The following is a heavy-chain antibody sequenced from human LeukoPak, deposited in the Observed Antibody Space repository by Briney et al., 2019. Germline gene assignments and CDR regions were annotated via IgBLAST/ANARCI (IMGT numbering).Heavy chain of an antibody. D-gene: IGHD3-22*01. CDR3: ARVPLGVYYYDSSGYYYFDY. CDR2: INPNSGGT. V-gene: IGHV1-2*02. J-gene: IGHJ4*02. CDR1: GYTFTGYY. Sequence: ASVKVSCKASGYTFTGYYMHWVRQAPGQGLEWMGWINPNSGGTNYAQKFQGRVTMTRDTSISTAYMELSRLRSDDTAVYYCARVPLGVYYYDSSGYYYFDYWGQGALVTVSS.